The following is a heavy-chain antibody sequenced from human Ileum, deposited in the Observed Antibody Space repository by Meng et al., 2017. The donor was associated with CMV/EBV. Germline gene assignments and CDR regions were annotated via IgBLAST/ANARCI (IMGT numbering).Heavy chain of an antibody. J-gene: IGHJ4*02. CDR1: GYTFTDYY. CDR2: INPNSGGT. D-gene: IGHD3-3*01. Sequence: SGYTFTDYYMHWVRQAPGQGREWMGWINPNSGGTNYAQSCQGRLTMTTDTSITTAYMEMNRLRPDDTGVYFCARLDSFGVVISRDYWGQGSLVTVSS. CDR3: ARLDSFGVVISRDY. V-gene: IGHV1-2*02.